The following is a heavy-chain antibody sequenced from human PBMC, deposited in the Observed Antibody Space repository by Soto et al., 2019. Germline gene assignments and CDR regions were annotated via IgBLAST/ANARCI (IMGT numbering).Heavy chain of an antibody. Sequence: GASVKVSCKASGGTFSSYTISWVRQAPGQGLEWMGRIIPILGIANYAQKFQGRVTITADKSTSTAYMELSSLRSEDTAVYYCARDWEFITGTTAYYYYYMDVWGKGTTVTVSS. D-gene: IGHD1-7*01. J-gene: IGHJ6*03. CDR2: IIPILGIA. CDR3: ARDWEFITGTTAYYYYYMDV. CDR1: GGTFSSYT. V-gene: IGHV1-69*04.